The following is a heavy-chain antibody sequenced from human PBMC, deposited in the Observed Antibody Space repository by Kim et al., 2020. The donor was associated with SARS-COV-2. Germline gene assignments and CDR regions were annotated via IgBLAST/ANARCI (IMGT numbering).Heavy chain of an antibody. CDR2: IYYSGTT. CDR3: AGGHPRNGYGYDWFFDV. V-gene: IGHV4-39*02. Sequence: SETLSLTCVVSDDSISSGRYYWGWIRQSPGKGLEWIGSIYYSGTTYFNPSLKSRVTISVDTAKKFFSLNLRSVTAPDTAVYYCAGGHPRNGYGYDWFFDVWGRGTLVIVSS. J-gene: IGHJ2*01. CDR1: DDSISSGRYY. D-gene: IGHD5-12*01.